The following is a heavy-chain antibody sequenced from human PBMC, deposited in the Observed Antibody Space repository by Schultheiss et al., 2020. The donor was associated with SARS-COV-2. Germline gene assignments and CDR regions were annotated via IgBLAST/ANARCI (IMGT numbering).Heavy chain of an antibody. V-gene: IGHV3-48*01. D-gene: IGHD3-22*01. Sequence: GGSLRLSCAASGFTFSSYNMNWVRQAPGKGLERVSYITSSSSTIYYADSVKGRFTISRDNAKNSLFLQMNSLRAEDTAVYYCARDRSSGYGGSFDYWGQGTLVTVSS. CDR3: ARDRSSGYGGSFDY. CDR1: GFTFSSYN. J-gene: IGHJ4*02. CDR2: ITSSSSTI.